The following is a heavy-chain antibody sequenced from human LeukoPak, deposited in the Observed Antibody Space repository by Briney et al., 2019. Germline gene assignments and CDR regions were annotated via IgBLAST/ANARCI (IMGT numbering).Heavy chain of an antibody. D-gene: IGHD3-10*01. J-gene: IGHJ4*02. Sequence: GGSLRLSCAASGFTFSPYSMNWVRQAPGKGLEWVSSIDGSSNSIYYADSVKGRFTISRDNAKNSLYLQMNSLRAEDTALYYCAKDHGSGSYPLDYWGQGTLVTVSS. CDR2: IDGSSNSI. CDR1: GFTFSPYS. V-gene: IGHV3-21*04. CDR3: AKDHGSGSYPLDY.